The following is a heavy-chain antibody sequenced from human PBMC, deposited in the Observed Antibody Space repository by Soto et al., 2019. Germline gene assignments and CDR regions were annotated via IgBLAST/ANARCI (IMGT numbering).Heavy chain of an antibody. CDR3: TRRYSQFGGPFDY. J-gene: IGHJ4*02. V-gene: IGHV1-46*03. CDR1: GYAFTSYY. CDR2: INPSGGST. Sequence: ASVKVSCKASGYAFTSYYIHWVRQAPGQGLEWMGIINPSGGSTTYAQSFQDRVTMTRDTSTSTVYMELNSLRYEDTAVYYCTRRYSQFGGPFDYWGQGILVTVSS. D-gene: IGHD3-16*01.